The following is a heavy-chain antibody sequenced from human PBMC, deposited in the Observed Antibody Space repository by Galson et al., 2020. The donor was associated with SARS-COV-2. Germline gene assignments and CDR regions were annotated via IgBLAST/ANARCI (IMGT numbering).Heavy chain of an antibody. CDR1: GFTFSNYA. D-gene: IGHD3-9*01. V-gene: IGHV3-23*01. Sequence: TGGSLRLSCAASGFTFSNYAMSWVRQAPGKGLEWVSGISGSGSRTDYADSVTGRFTISRDNSKNTLYLQMNSLRVEDTAVYYCAKEGASVTGDSNWFDPWGQGALVTVSS. CDR2: ISGSGSRT. CDR3: AKEGASVTGDSNWFDP. J-gene: IGHJ5*02.